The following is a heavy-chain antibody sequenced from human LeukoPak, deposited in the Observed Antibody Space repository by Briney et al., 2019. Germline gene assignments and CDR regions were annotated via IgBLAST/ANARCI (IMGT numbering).Heavy chain of an antibody. CDR3: ARNIVVVPAANNWFDP. J-gene: IGHJ5*02. Sequence: SSETLSLTCTVSGGSISSGDYYRSWIRQPPGKGLEWIGYIYYSGSTYYNPSLKSRVTISVDTSKNQFSLKLSSVTAADTAVYYCARNIVVVPAANNWFDPWGQGTLVTVSS. D-gene: IGHD2-2*01. CDR1: GGSISSGDYY. CDR2: IYYSGST. V-gene: IGHV4-30-4*01.